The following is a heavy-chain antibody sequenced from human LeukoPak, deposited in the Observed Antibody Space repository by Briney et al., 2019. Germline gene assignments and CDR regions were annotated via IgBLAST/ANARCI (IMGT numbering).Heavy chain of an antibody. CDR3: ARRTGVLRYFDWLLLDY. J-gene: IGHJ4*02. D-gene: IGHD3-9*01. Sequence: ASVKVSCKASGGTFSSYAIGWVRQAPGQGLEWMGWISAYNGNTNYAQKLQGRVTMTTDTSTSTAYMELRSLRSDDTAVYYCARRTGVLRYFDWLLLDYWGQGTLVTVSS. CDR1: GGTFSSYA. CDR2: ISAYNGNT. V-gene: IGHV1-18*01.